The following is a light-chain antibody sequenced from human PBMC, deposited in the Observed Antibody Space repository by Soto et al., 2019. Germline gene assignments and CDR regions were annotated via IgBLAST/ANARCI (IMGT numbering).Light chain of an antibody. J-gene: IGKJ3*01. Sequence: DIQMTQSPTSLSASVGDRVTITCRASQDIRNCVAWYQQKPGKAPKLLIYAASTLQSGVPSRFSGSGSGTDFTLTINSLHAEYVATYSCQKYSSVPVFGPGTKVEIK. V-gene: IGKV1-27*01. CDR3: QKYSSVPV. CDR1: QDIRNC. CDR2: AAS.